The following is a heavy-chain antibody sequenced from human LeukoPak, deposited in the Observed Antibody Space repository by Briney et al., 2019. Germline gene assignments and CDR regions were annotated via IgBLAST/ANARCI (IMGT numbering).Heavy chain of an antibody. Sequence: SQTLSLTCTVSGGSISSGDYYWSWIRQPPGKGLEWIGYIYYSGSTYYNPSLKSRVTISVDTSKNQCSLKLSSVTAADTAVYYCARQSISGSSLSYFDYWGQGTLVNVS. D-gene: IGHD3-22*01. CDR2: IYYSGST. V-gene: IGHV4-30-4*01. J-gene: IGHJ4*02. CDR1: GGSISSGDYY. CDR3: ARQSISGSSLSYFDY.